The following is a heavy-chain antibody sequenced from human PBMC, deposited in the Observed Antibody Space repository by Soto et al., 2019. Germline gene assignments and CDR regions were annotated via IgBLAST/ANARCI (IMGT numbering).Heavy chain of an antibody. V-gene: IGHV4-30-2*01. CDR3: ATNYDYRIDY. Sequence: TLSLTCAVSGGSVISSGGYSWSWIRQPPGKGLEWLGYIYHTGTTFYNPSLKSRVTISIDRSKNQFSLKLNSVTAADTAVYYCATNYDYRIDYWGQGTLVTVSS. J-gene: IGHJ4*02. CDR1: GGSVISSGGYS. CDR2: IYHTGTT. D-gene: IGHD4-4*01.